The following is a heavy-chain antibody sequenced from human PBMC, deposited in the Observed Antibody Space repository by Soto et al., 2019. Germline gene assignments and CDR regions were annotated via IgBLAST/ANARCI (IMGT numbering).Heavy chain of an antibody. V-gene: IGHV3-23*01. CDR2: ISGSGGST. Sequence: GGSLRLSCAASGFTFSSYAMSWVRQAPGKGLEWVSAISGSGGSTYYADSVKGRFTISRDNSKNTLYLQMNSLRAEDTAVYYCAKDLRGPMYYYYYGMDVWGQGTTVTVSS. J-gene: IGHJ6*02. D-gene: IGHD2-2*01. CDR1: GFTFSSYA. CDR3: AKDLRGPMYYYYYGMDV.